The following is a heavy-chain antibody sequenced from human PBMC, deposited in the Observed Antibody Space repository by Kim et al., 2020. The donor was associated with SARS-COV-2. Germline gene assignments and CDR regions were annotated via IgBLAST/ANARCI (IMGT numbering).Heavy chain of an antibody. V-gene: IGHV4-34*01. CDR3: ARGGRFLEWLLRAEHYYY. CDR1: GGSFSGYY. Sequence: SETLSLTCAVYGGSFSGYYWSWIRQPPGKGLEWIGEINHSGSTNYNPSLKSRVTISVDTSKNQFSLKLSSVTAADTAVYYCARGGRFLEWLLRAEHYYY. CDR2: INHSGST. J-gene: IGHJ6*03. D-gene: IGHD3-3*01.